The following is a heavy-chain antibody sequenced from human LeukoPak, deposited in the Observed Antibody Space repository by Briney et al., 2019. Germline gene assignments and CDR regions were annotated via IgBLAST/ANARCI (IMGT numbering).Heavy chain of an antibody. J-gene: IGHJ5*02. Sequence: GGSLRLSCAASGFIFSSYGMHWVRQAPGKGLEWVAFIRYDGSNKYYADSVRGRFTISRDDPKDTLYLQMNSLRGDDTAVYYCAKGSGYYTYNWFDPWGQGTLVTVSS. CDR2: IRYDGSNK. CDR1: GFIFSSYG. CDR3: AKGSGYYTYNWFDP. V-gene: IGHV3-30*02. D-gene: IGHD3-3*01.